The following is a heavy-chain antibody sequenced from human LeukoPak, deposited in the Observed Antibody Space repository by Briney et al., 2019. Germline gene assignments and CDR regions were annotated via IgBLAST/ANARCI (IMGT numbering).Heavy chain of an antibody. Sequence: GGPLRLSCAASGFTFSSYSMNWVRQAPGKGLEWVSYISTSSSTIYYADSVRGRFTISRDNAKNSLYLQMNSLRDEDTAVYYCARDYRSSSGWTVDYWGQGTLVTVSS. CDR1: GFTFSSYS. V-gene: IGHV3-48*02. J-gene: IGHJ4*02. CDR2: ISTSSSTI. D-gene: IGHD6-19*01. CDR3: ARDYRSSSGWTVDY.